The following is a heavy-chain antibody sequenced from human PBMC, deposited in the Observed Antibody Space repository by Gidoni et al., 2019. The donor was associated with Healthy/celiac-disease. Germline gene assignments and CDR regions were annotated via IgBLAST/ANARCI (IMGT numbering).Heavy chain of an antibody. CDR1: GCSISSSRYY. CDR3: ATSRAVAGTLHSIDY. CDR2: IYYSGST. V-gene: IGHV4-39*01. Sequence: QLQLQESGPGRVKSSETLSLTCTVSGCSISSSRYYWGWIRQPPGEGLEWIGSIYYSGSTYYNPSLKSRVTISVDTSKNQFSLKLSPVTAADTAVYYCATSRAVAGTLHSIDYWGQGTLVTVSS. J-gene: IGHJ4*02. D-gene: IGHD6-19*01.